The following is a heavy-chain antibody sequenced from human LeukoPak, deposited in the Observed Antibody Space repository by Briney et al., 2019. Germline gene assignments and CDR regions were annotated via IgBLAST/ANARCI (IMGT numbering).Heavy chain of an antibody. J-gene: IGHJ4*02. CDR2: IIPIFGTA. CDR3: ASALTGTTGLIASPPDY. CDR1: GGTFSSYA. Sequence: ASVKVSCKASGGTFSSYAISWVRQAPGQGLEWMGGIIPIFGTANYAQKFQGRVTITTDESTSTAYMELSSLRSEDTAVYYCASALTGTTGLIASPPDYWGQGTLVTVSS. D-gene: IGHD1-7*01. V-gene: IGHV1-69*05.